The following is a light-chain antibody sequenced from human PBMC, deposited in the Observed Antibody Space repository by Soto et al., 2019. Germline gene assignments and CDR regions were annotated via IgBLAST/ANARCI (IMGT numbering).Light chain of an antibody. CDR2: DAS. Sequence: DIQMTQSPSTLSASVGDRVTITCRASQTFSFLAWYQQKPGKAPKLLIYDASTLHSGVPSRFSGSESGTEFTLTISSLQPDDSATYYCQQYNSYPYTFGQGTKLEIK. V-gene: IGKV1-5*01. CDR1: QTFSF. CDR3: QQYNSYPYT. J-gene: IGKJ2*01.